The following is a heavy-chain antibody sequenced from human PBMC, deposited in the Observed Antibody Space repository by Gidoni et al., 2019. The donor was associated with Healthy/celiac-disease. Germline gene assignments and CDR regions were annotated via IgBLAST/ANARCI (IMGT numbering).Heavy chain of an antibody. V-gene: IGHV4-59*01. Sequence: QVQLQESGPGLVKPSETLSLTCPVSGGSISSYYWSWIRQPPGKGLEWIGYIYYSGSTNYNPSLKSRVTISVDTSKNQFSLKLSSVTAADTAVYYCARADSGSLFDPWGQGTLVTVSS. CDR3: ARADSGSLFDP. J-gene: IGHJ5*02. D-gene: IGHD1-26*01. CDR1: GGSISSYY. CDR2: IYYSGST.